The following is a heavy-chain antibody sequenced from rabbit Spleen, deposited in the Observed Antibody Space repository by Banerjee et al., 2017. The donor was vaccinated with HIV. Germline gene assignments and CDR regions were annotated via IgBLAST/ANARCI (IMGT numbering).Heavy chain of an antibody. J-gene: IGHJ4*01. CDR2: IEPIFGNT. D-gene: IGHD2-1*01. CDR1: GFTISSNYY. Sequence: QSLEESGGDLVKPGASLTLTCTASGFTISSNYYMCWVRQAPGKGLEWIGYIEPIFGNTYYASWVNGRFTISSHNAQNTLYLQLSSLTVADTATYFCVRDQAGDADYGPYYLNLWGPG. V-gene: IGHV1S40*01. CDR3: VRDQAGDADYGPYYLNL.